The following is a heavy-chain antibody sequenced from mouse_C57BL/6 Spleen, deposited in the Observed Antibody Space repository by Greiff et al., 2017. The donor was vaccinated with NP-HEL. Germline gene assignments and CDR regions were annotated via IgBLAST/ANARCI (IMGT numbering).Heavy chain of an antibody. Sequence: QVQLKESGAELVRPGASVTLSCKASGYTFTDYEMHWVKQTPVHGLEWIGAIDPETGGTAYNQKFKGKAILTADKSSSTAYMELRSLTFEDSAVYYCTRGAIYDGDYWGQGTTLTVSS. J-gene: IGHJ2*01. V-gene: IGHV1-15*01. D-gene: IGHD2-3*01. CDR1: GYTFTDYE. CDR2: IDPETGGT. CDR3: TRGAIYDGDY.